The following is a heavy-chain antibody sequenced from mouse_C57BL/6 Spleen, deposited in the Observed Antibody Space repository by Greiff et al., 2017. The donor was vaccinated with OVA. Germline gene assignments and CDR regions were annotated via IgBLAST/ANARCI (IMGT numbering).Heavy chain of an antibody. J-gene: IGHJ4*01. CDR3: ARHGDSSAMDY. D-gene: IGHD1-1*01. Sequence: EVQLMESGGGLVKPGGSLKLSCAASGFTFSDYGMHWVRQAPEKGLEWVAYISSGSSTTYYADTLKGRFTIPRDNAKNTLFLQMSSLRSEDTAMYYCARHGDSSAMDYWGQGTSVTVSS. CDR1: GFTFSDYG. V-gene: IGHV5-17*01. CDR2: ISSGSSTT.